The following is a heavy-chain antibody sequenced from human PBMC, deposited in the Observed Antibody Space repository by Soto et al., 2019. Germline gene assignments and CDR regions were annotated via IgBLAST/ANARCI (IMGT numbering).Heavy chain of an antibody. CDR3: ARDRNIAVAGDYYGMDV. V-gene: IGHV1-69*12. CDR2: IIPIFGTA. J-gene: IGHJ6*02. CDR1: GGTFSSYA. D-gene: IGHD6-19*01. Sequence: QVQLVQSGAEVKKPGSSVKVSCKASGGTFSSYAISWVRQAPGQGLEWMGGIIPIFGTANYAQKFQGRVTITADESTSTAYMELGSLRSEDTAVYYCARDRNIAVAGDYYGMDVWGQGTTVTVSS.